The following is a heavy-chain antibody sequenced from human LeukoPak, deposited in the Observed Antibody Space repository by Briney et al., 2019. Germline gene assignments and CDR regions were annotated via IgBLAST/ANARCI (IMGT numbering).Heavy chain of an antibody. J-gene: IGHJ4*02. CDR2: IRNKAYGGTI. V-gene: IGHV3-49*03. CDR3: SRILGRSWSGGFDY. Sequence: GGTLRLSCTASGFTFDDYAMSRFRQAPGKGLEWVGFIRNKAYGGTIEYAASVKGRFTISRDDSESTAYLQMNSLKTEDSAVYYCSRILGRSWSGGFDYWGQGTLVTVSS. D-gene: IGHD3-10*01. CDR1: GFTFDDYA.